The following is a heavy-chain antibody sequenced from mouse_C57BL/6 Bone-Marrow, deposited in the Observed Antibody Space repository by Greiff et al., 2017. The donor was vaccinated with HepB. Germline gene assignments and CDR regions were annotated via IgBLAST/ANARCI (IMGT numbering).Heavy chain of an antibody. CDR1: GYTFTNYW. Sequence: QVQLQQSGAELVRPGTSVKMSCKASGYTFTNYWIGWAKQRPGHGLEWIGDIYPGGGYTNYNEKFKGKATLTADKSSSTAYMQFSSLTSEDSAIYYCARGDHITTPCDYWGQGTTLTVSS. CDR3: ARGDHITTPCDY. CDR2: IYPGGGYT. J-gene: IGHJ2*01. D-gene: IGHD1-1*01. V-gene: IGHV1-63*01.